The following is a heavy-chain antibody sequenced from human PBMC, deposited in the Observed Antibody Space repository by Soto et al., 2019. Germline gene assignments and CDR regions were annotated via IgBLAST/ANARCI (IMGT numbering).Heavy chain of an antibody. CDR2: TYYRSRWYN. J-gene: IGHJ6*03. CDR1: GDSVSSNSAA. CDR3: AGTTSHYWYYLDV. V-gene: IGHV6-1*01. D-gene: IGHD1-7*01. Sequence: QVQLQESGPGLVKPSQTLSLTCAISGDSVSSNSAAWNWIRQSPSRGLEWLGRTYYRSRWYNDYAVSVRSRITVNPDTSKNQFSLQLTSVTPEDTAVYYCAGTTSHYWYYLDVWGKGTTVTVSS.